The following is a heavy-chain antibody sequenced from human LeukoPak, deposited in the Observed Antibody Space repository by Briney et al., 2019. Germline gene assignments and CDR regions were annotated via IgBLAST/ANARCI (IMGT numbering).Heavy chain of an antibody. CDR1: GFTFSSYG. Sequence: GGSLRLSCAASGFTFSSYGMHWVRQAPGKGLEWVAVIWYDGSNKYYADSVKGRFAISRDNSKNTLYLQVNSLRAEDTAVYYCARDNYGMDVWGQGTTVTVSS. J-gene: IGHJ6*02. V-gene: IGHV3-33*01. CDR3: ARDNYGMDV. CDR2: IWYDGSNK.